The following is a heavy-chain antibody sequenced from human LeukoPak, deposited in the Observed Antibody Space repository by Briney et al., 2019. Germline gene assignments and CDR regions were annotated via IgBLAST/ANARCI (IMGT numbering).Heavy chain of an antibody. J-gene: IGHJ4*02. V-gene: IGHV3-21*01. Sequence: PGGSLRLSCAASGFTFSSYSMNWVRQAPGKGLEWVSSISSSSSYIYYADSVKGRFTISRDNSKNTLYLQMNSLRAEDTAVYYCAKDHYYGSGSLPDYWGQGTLVTVSS. CDR2: ISSSSSYI. CDR1: GFTFSSYS. CDR3: AKDHYYGSGSLPDY. D-gene: IGHD3-10*01.